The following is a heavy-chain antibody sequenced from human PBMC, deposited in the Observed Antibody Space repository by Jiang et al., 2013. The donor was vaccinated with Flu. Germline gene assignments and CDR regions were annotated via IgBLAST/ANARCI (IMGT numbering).Heavy chain of an antibody. V-gene: IGHV3-72*01. J-gene: IGHJ4*02. CDR3: VNWQEGLPY. CDR2: TKNKAEKYAT. CDR1: GFTFSDHY. Sequence: GLVQPGGSLRPSCVTSGFTFSDHYMGWVRQTPGKGLECLGRTKNKAEKYATDYAASVRGRFTVSRDHSKSSVYLQMNGLRSEDTAVYYCVNWQEGLPYWGQGTLVTVSS. D-gene: IGHD3/OR15-3a*01.